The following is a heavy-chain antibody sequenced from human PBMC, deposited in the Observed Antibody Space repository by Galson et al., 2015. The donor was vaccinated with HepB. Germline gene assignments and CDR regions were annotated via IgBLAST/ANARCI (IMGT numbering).Heavy chain of an antibody. D-gene: IGHD3-3*01. Sequence: TLSLTCTVSGGSISSSSNYWSWIRQPPGKGLEWIGSIYYSGNTYHNPSLKSRVTISVDTSKNHFSLNLTSVTAADTSIYYCARHRSVNWSPYWDFDLWGRGTLVTVSS. CDR2: IYYSGNT. J-gene: IGHJ2*01. V-gene: IGHV4-39*01. CDR3: ARHRSVNWSPYWDFDL. CDR1: GGSISSSSNY.